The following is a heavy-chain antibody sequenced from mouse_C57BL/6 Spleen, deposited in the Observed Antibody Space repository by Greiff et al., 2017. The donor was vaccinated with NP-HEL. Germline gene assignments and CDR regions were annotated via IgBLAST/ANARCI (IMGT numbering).Heavy chain of an antibody. D-gene: IGHD1-1*01. CDR2: INPSNGGT. CDR3: ARARPITTGAMDY. Sequence: QVQLQQSGTELVKPGASVKLSCKASGYTFTSYWMHWVKQRPGQGLEWIGNINPSNGGTNYNEKFKSKATLTVDKSSSTAYMQLSSLTSEDSAVYYCARARPITTGAMDYWGQGTSVTVSS. CDR1: GYTFTSYW. V-gene: IGHV1-53*01. J-gene: IGHJ4*01.